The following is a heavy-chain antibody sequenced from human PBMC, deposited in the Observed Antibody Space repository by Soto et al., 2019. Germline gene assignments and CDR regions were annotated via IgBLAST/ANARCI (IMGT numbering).Heavy chain of an antibody. CDR1: GYAFTTYG. CDR3: ARGRYGDY. CDR2: ISAHNGNT. Sequence: QVHLVQSGAEVKKPGASVKVSCKGSGYAFTTYGITWVRQATGQGLEWMGWISAHNGNTNYAQKLQGRVTVTRDTSTSTAYMELSSLRSDDTAVYYCARGRYGDYWGQGARVTVSS. V-gene: IGHV1-18*01. J-gene: IGHJ4*02. D-gene: IGHD1-1*01.